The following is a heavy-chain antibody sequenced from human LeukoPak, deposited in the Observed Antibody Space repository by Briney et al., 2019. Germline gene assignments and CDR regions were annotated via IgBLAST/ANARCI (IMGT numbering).Heavy chain of an antibody. Sequence: PGGSLRLSCAASGFTFSNSGMHWVRQAPGKGLEWVAFIRYDGSNKYYADSVKGRFTISRDNSKNTLYLQMNSLRAEDTAAYNCANSSGGSTGWFPVSWGEGTLVSVSS. V-gene: IGHV3-30*02. CDR2: IRYDGSNK. CDR1: GFTFSNSG. J-gene: IGHJ5*02. CDR3: ANSSGGSTGWFPVS. D-gene: IGHD6-19*01.